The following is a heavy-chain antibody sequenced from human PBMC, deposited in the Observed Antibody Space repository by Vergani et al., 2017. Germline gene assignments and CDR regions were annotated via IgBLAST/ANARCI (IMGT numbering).Heavy chain of an antibody. CDR2: ISWNRGKI. D-gene: IGHD3-22*01. CDR3: ARKHISNYYDSSGYYYMGYYYGMDV. Sequence: EVQLVTSGGGLVQPGGSLRLSCAASGFVFDEYALHWVRQSPGKGLEWVSGISWNRGKIAYADSVKGRFTISRDTAKKSLYLQMNNLRPEDTAVYYCARKHISNYYDSSGYYYMGYYYGMDVWGQGTTVTVSS. CDR1: GFVFDEYA. V-gene: IGHV3-9*01. J-gene: IGHJ6*02.